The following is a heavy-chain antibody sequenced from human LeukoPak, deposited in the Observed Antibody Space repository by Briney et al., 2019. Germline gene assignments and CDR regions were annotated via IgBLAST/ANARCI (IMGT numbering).Heavy chain of an antibody. CDR1: GGSISSSSYY. D-gene: IGHD6-6*01. CDR2: IYYSGST. Sequence: SETLSLTCTVSGGSISSSSYYWGWIRQPPGKGLEWIGSIYYSGSTNYNPSLKSRVTISVDTSKNQFSLKLSSVTAADTAVYYCARVSIAARLDYYYMDVWGKGTTVTVSS. J-gene: IGHJ6*03. CDR3: ARVSIAARLDYYYMDV. V-gene: IGHV4-39*07.